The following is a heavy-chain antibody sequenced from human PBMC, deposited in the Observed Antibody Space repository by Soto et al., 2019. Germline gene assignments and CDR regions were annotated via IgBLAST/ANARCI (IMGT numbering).Heavy chain of an antibody. J-gene: IGHJ3*02. CDR3: AILEVTTADAFDI. CDR1: GYTFTGYY. CDR2: MNPNSGNT. V-gene: IGHV1-8*02. Sequence: ASVKVSCKTSGYTFTGYYIHWVRQATGQGLEWMGWMNPNSGNTGYAQKFQGRVTMTRNTSISTAYMELSSLRSEDTAVYYCAILEVTTADAFDIWGQGTMVTVSS. D-gene: IGHD4-4*01.